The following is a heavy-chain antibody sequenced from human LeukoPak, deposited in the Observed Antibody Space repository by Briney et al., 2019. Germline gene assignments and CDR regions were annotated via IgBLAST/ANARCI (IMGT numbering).Heavy chain of an antibody. D-gene: IGHD5-18*01. CDR3: AKYQQGQLWPETLDY. V-gene: IGHV3-30*02. Sequence: GGSLRLSCAASGFTFSSYGMHWVRQAPGKGLEWVAFIRYDGSNKYYADSVKGRFTISRDNSKNTLYLQMNSLRAEDTAVYYCAKYQQGQLWPETLDYWGQGTLVTVSS. J-gene: IGHJ4*02. CDR2: IRYDGSNK. CDR1: GFTFSSYG.